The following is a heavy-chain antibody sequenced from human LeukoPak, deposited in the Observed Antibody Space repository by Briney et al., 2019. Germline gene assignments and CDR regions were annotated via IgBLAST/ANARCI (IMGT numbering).Heavy chain of an antibody. V-gene: IGHV3-23*01. J-gene: IGHJ4*02. CDR1: GFTFSSYA. D-gene: IGHD2-21*02. CDR2: ISGSGGST. Sequence: PGRSLRLSCAASGFTFSSYAMSWVRQAPGKGLEWVSAISGSGGSTYYADSAKGRFTISRDNSKNTLYLQMNSLRAEDTAVYYCAKDGTGGGHTVVVTAIPFDYWGQGTLVTVSS. CDR3: AKDGTGGGHTVVVTAIPFDY.